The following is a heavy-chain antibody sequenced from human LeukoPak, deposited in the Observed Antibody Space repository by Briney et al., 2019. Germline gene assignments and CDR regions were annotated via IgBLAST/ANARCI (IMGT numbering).Heavy chain of an antibody. J-gene: IGHJ3*02. V-gene: IGHV6-1*01. CDR1: GDSVSSNSAA. D-gene: IGHD6-13*01. CDR2: TYYRSKWYN. CDR3: ARYSSSWPRSRDDAFDI. Sequence: SQTLSLTCAISGDSVSSNSAAWNWIRQSPSRGLEWLGRTYYRSKWYNDYAVSVKSQITINPDTSKNQFSLQLNSVTPEDTAVYYCARYSSSWPRSRDDAFDIWGQGTMVTVSS.